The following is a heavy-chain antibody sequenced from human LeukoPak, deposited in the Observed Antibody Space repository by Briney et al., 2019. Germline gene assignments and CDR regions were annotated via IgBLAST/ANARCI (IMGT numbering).Heavy chain of an antibody. Sequence: SATLSLTCAVYGGSFSGYYWSWIRQPPGKGLEWIGEINHSGSTNYNPSLKSRVTISVDTSKNQFSLKLSSVTAADTAVYYCARGPAKMRASDCWGQGTLVTVSS. CDR1: GGSFSGYY. J-gene: IGHJ4*02. CDR3: ARGPAKMRASDC. CDR2: INHSGST. V-gene: IGHV4-34*01. D-gene: IGHD4/OR15-4a*01.